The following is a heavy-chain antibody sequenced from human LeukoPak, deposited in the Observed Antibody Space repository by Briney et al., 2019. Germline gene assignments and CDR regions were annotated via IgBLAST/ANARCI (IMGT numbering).Heavy chain of an antibody. CDR3: ARHRAGDYFDY. V-gene: IGHV4-30-2*01. CDR1: GGSISSGGYS. D-gene: IGHD4-17*01. CDR2: IYHSGST. J-gene: IGHJ4*02. Sequence: SETLSLTCAVSGGSISSGGYSWSWIRQPPGKGLEWIGYIYHSGSTYYNPSLKSRVTISVDTSKNQFSLKLSSVTAADTAVYYCARHRAGDYFDYWGQGTLVTVSS.